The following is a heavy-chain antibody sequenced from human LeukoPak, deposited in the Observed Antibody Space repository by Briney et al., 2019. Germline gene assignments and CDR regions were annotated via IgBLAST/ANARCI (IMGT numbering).Heavy chain of an antibody. CDR3: ARELLGYCSSTSCYWFDP. CDR2: IYTSGST. D-gene: IGHD2-2*01. Sequence: SETLSLTCTVSGGSISSYYWSWIRQPAGKGQEWIGRIYTSGSTNYNPSLKSRVTMSVDTSKNQFSLKLSSVTAADTAVYYCARELLGYCSSTSCYWFDPWGQGTLVTVSS. CDR1: GGSISSYY. J-gene: IGHJ5*02. V-gene: IGHV4-4*07.